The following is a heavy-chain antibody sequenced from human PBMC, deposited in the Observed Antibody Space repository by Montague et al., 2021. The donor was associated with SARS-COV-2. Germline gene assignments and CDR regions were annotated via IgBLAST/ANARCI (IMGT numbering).Heavy chain of an antibody. Sequence: QSGAEVKKPGESLTVSCQTSGYSFTSYWIAWVRQMPGKGLEWMGSIYPGDSDTRYSPSFQGQVTISADKSISTAYLQWSSLKASDTAIYYCARPLRGYPYSYGYWGQGTLVTVSS. V-gene: IGHV5-51*01. CDR1: GYSFTSYW. CDR2: IYPGDSDT. CDR3: ARPLRGYPYSYGY. J-gene: IGHJ4*02. D-gene: IGHD3-10*01.